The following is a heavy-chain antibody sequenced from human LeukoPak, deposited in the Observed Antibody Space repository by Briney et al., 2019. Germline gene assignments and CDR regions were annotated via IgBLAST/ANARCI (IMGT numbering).Heavy chain of an antibody. CDR2: ISYDGSNK. CDR3: ARDLSPMVVTAMWFDY. Sequence: GRSLRLSCAASGFTFSSYAMHWVRQAPGKGLEWVAVISYDGSNKYYADSVKGRFTISRDNSKNTLYLQMNSLRAEDTAVYYCARDLSPMVVTAMWFDYWGQGTLVTVSS. J-gene: IGHJ4*02. CDR1: GFTFSSYA. V-gene: IGHV3-30-3*01. D-gene: IGHD2-21*02.